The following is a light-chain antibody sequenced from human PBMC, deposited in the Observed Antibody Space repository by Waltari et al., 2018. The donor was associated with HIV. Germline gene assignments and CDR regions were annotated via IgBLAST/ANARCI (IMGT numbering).Light chain of an antibody. CDR2: SAS. CDR1: QHIKND. Sequence: DIQLPQSPSSLSANIGDTVIITCRASQHIKNDLNWYHHKPGTSPIHLIYSASGLRIGVPPRFTGSGSGTESNFSSSGLQSEDSATYYCQQRHEPPWTFAGGTKVEIK. V-gene: IGKV1-39*01. CDR3: QQRHEPPWT. J-gene: IGKJ4*01.